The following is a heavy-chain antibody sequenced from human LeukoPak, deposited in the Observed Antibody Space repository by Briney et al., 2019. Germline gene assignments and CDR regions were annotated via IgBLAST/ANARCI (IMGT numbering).Heavy chain of an antibody. CDR2: IYDSGST. J-gene: IGHJ4*02. Sequence: SETVSLTCTVSGGSISSSTYYWGWIRQPPGKGLEWIGSIYDSGSTYSNPSLKSRLTISVDTSKNQFSLRLRSVTAADTAVYYCARGGYDSGSAAYYWGQGTLVTVSS. CDR1: GGSISSSTYY. V-gene: IGHV4-39*07. CDR3: ARGGYDSGSAAYY. D-gene: IGHD3-10*01.